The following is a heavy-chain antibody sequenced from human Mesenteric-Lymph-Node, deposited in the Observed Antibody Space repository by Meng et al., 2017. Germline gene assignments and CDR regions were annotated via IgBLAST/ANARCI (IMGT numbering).Heavy chain of an antibody. CDR1: GYTFTSYY. Sequence: ASVKVSCKASGYTFTSYYMHWVRQAPGQGLEWMGIINPSGGSTSYAQKFKGRVTMTRDSSTSTVYMELSSLRSEDTAVYYCATKTYYYDSSGYYYEGYFQQWGQGTLVTVSS. CDR3: ATKTYYYDSSGYYYEGYFQQ. V-gene: IGHV1-46*01. CDR2: INPSGGST. D-gene: IGHD3-22*01. J-gene: IGHJ1*01.